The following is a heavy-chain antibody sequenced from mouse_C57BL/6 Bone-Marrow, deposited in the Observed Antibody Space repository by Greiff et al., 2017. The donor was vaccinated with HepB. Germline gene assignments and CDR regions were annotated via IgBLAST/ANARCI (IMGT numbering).Heavy chain of an antibody. J-gene: IGHJ4*01. CDR1: GYTFTSYG. CDR2: IYPRSGNT. Sequence: VQLQQSGAELARPGASVKLSCKASGYTFTSYGISWVKQRTGQGLEWIGEIYPRSGNTYYNEKFKGKATLTADKSSSTAYMELRSLTSEDSAVYFCAKREDVFYAMDYWGQGTSVTVSS. CDR3: AKREDVFYAMDY. V-gene: IGHV1-81*01.